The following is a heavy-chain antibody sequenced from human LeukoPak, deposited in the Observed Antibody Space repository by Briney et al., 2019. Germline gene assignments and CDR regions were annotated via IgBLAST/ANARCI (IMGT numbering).Heavy chain of an antibody. Sequence: GGSLRLSCAASEFSFSSSGMHWVRQAPGKGLEWVTFIRNDRSKKYYADSVKGRFTISRDNSKNTLYLQMNSLRAEDTAVYYCAKGDSYGYVRWGQGTLVTVSS. V-gene: IGHV3-30*02. J-gene: IGHJ4*02. D-gene: IGHD5-18*01. CDR3: AKGDSYGYVR. CDR1: EFSFSSSG. CDR2: IRNDRSKK.